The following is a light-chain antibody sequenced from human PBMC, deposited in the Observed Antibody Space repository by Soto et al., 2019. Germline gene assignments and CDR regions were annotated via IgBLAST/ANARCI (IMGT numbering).Light chain of an antibody. CDR2: EVS. J-gene: IGLJ1*01. Sequence: QSVLTQPASVSGSLGQSITISCTGTSSDVGAYNYVSWYQQQPGKAPKLMISEVSNRPSGVSNRFSGSKSGKTASLSISGLQAEDEADYYCSSFTASTNIVFGTGTKVTVL. CDR1: SSDVGAYNY. CDR3: SSFTASTNIV. V-gene: IGLV2-14*01.